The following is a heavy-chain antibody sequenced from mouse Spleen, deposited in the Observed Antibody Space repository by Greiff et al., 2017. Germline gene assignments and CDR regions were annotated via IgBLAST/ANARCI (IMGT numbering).Heavy chain of an antibody. V-gene: IGHV3-6*01. J-gene: IGHJ2*01. CDR3: ARVDYDGSYGY. D-gene: IGHD1-1*01. CDR1: GYSITSGYY. Sequence: EVQLVESGPGLVKPSQSLSLTCSVTGYSITSGYYWNWIRQFPGNKLEWMGYISYDGSNNYNPSLKNRISITRDTSKNQFFLKLNSVTTEDTATYYCARVDYDGSYGYWGQGTTLTVSS. CDR2: ISYDGSN.